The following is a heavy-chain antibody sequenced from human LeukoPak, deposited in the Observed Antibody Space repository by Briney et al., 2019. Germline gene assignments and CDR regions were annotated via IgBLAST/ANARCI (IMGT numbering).Heavy chain of an antibody. J-gene: IGHJ5*02. CDR1: SRSINGYY. CDR3: ARRVAVVGSNWFDP. Sequence: SETLSLTCTVSSRSINGYYWSWIRQPPGRGREWIGYIYSIGSPNYTPSLTSPVTISVATSKNQFSLMLKSVTAADTAVYSCARRVAVVGSNWFDPWGQGTLVTVSS. V-gene: IGHV4-59*01. CDR2: IYSIGSP. D-gene: IGHD6-13*01.